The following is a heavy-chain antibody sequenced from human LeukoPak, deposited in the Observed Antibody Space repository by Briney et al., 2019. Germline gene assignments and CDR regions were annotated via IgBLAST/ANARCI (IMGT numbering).Heavy chain of an antibody. CDR2: IWYDGSNK. D-gene: IGHD5-12*01. V-gene: IGHV3-33*01. Sequence: GGSLRLSCAASGFTFSSYGMHWVRQAPGKGLEWVAVIWYDGSNKYYADSVKGRFTISRDNSKNTLYLQMNSLRAEDTAVYYCARGTYSGYDYYYGMDVRGQGTTVTVSS. J-gene: IGHJ6*02. CDR1: GFTFSSYG. CDR3: ARGTYSGYDYYYGMDV.